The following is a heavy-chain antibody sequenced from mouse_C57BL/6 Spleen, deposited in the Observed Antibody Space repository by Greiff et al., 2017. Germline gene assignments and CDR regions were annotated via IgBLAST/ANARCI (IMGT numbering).Heavy chain of an antibody. CDR3: ARQIWGAMVTTVFDY. D-gene: IGHD2-1*01. Sequence: EVNLVESGGDLVKPGGSLKLSCAASGFTFSSYGMSWVRQTPDKRLEWVATISSGGSYTYYPDSVKGRFTISRDNAKNTLYLQMSSLKSEDTAMYYCARQIWGAMVTTVFDYWGQGTTLTVSS. J-gene: IGHJ2*01. CDR1: GFTFSSYG. CDR2: ISSGGSYT. V-gene: IGHV5-6*01.